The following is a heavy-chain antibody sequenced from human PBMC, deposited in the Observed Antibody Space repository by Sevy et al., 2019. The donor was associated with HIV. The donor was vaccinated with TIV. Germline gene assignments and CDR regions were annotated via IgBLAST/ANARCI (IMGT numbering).Heavy chain of an antibody. CDR1: GFTFSTYA. CDR2: IVGGVPST. Sequence: GGSLRLSCAASGFTFSTYAMSWVRQAPGKGLQWVSGIVGGVPSTYYADSVKGRFTVSRDNSNNTLYLQMISLRAEDTAIYYCAKDARYHSDSSGYYKSWGQGTLVTVSS. D-gene: IGHD3-22*01. J-gene: IGHJ5*02. V-gene: IGHV3-23*01. CDR3: AKDARYHSDSSGYYKS.